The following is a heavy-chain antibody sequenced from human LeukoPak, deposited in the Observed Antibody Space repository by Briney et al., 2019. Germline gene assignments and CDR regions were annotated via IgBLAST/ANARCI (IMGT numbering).Heavy chain of an antibody. V-gene: IGHV3-49*04. CDR2: IRSNTYGGTG. Sequence: GGSLRLSCTASGFTFGDYAMSWVRQAPGKGLEWVGFIRSNTYGGTGEYAASVKGRFTISRDDSKSIAYLQMNSLETEDTAVYYCSRDQYRYNYGSGSYGLFDYWGQGTLVTVSS. D-gene: IGHD3-10*01. J-gene: IGHJ4*02. CDR3: SRDQYRYNYGSGSYGLFDY. CDR1: GFTFGDYA.